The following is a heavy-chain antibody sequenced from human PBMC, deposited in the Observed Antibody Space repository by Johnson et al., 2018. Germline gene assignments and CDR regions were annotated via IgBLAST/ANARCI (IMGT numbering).Heavy chain of an antibody. Sequence: QVQLVESGGGVVQPGRSLRLSCAASGFTFSTYGMHWVRQAPGKGLEWVAIISYDASNKYYTASVKVRITISRGNSKNPLYLKMNSLRAEDTALYYCAKDIAVAGTAYYYMDVRGKGPTVTVSS. J-gene: IGHJ6*03. D-gene: IGHD6-19*01. CDR1: GFTFSTYG. V-gene: IGHV3-30*18. CDR2: ISYDASNK. CDR3: AKDIAVAGTAYYYMDV.